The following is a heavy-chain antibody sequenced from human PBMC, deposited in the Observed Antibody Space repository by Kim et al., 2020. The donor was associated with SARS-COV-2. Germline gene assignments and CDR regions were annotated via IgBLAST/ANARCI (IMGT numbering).Heavy chain of an antibody. CDR3: VRDGIAALDC. D-gene: IGHD1-26*01. Sequence: GGSLRLSCAASGFTLSTYDMNWVRQAPGKGLEWISYITTSSRTIYYADSVRGRFTISRDNAKNSLYLQMNSLRDEDTAVYFCVRDGIAALDCWGQGTLVTVSS. J-gene: IGHJ4*02. V-gene: IGHV3-48*02. CDR1: GFTLSTYD. CDR2: ITTSSRTI.